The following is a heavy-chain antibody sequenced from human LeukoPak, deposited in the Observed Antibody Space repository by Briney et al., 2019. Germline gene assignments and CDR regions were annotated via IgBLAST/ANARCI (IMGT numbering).Heavy chain of an antibody. D-gene: IGHD3-22*01. J-gene: IGHJ5*02. V-gene: IGHV4-39*07. CDR2: IYYSGST. CDR3: AREDTDRSGYHSRFDP. CDR1: GGSISRDSYY. Sequence: SETLFLTCTVSGGSISRDSYYWDWIRQPPGKGLEWIGSIYYSGSTYYNPSLKSRVTISVDSSKNQFSLKLSSVTAADTAVYYCAREDTDRSGYHSRFDPWGQGTLVTVSS.